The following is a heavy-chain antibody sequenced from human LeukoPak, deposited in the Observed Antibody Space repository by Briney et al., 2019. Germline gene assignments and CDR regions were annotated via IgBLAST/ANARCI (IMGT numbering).Heavy chain of an antibody. CDR2: ISDDSTYT. J-gene: IGHJ4*02. V-gene: IGHV3-11*06. Sequence: PGGSLRLSCVASGFTFSDRYMTWIRQAPGKGLEWVARISDDSTYTNYADSVKGRFSISRDNAKKSLYLRMDSLRAEDTAVYYCARDMTALDYWGPGTLVSVSS. D-gene: IGHD2-21*02. CDR1: GFTFSDRY. CDR3: ARDMTALDY.